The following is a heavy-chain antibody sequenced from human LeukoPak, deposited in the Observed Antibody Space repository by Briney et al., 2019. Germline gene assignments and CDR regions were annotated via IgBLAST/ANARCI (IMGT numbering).Heavy chain of an antibody. CDR3: AGGSYLGDDAFDI. CDR2: ISSSGSTI. D-gene: IGHD1-26*01. V-gene: IGHV3-48*03. Sequence: GGSLRLSCAASGFTFSSYEMNWVRQAPGKGLEWVSYISSSGSTIYYADSVKGRFTISRDNAKNSLYLQMNSLRAEDTAVYYCAGGSYLGDDAFDIWGQGTMVTVSS. J-gene: IGHJ3*02. CDR1: GFTFSSYE.